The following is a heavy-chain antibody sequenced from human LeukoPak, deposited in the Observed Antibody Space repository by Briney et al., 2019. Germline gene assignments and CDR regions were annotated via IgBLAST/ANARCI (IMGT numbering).Heavy chain of an antibody. D-gene: IGHD2-2*01. CDR1: GYTFTSYG. Sequence: ASVKVSCKASGYTFTSYGISWVRQAPGQGLEWMGWISAYNGNTNYAQKLQGRVTMTTDTSTSTAYMELRSLRSDDTAVYCCARDPGDIVAVPAAIGIWFDPWGQGTLVTVSS. V-gene: IGHV1-18*04. J-gene: IGHJ5*02. CDR3: ARDPGDIVAVPAAIGIWFDP. CDR2: ISAYNGNT.